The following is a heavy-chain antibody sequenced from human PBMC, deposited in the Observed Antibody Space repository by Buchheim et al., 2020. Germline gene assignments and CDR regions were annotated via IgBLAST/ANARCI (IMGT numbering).Heavy chain of an antibody. CDR3: ARVVFSYYYDSSGQNWFDP. CDR2: INPSGGST. V-gene: IGHV1-46*01. D-gene: IGHD3-22*01. J-gene: IGHJ5*02. Sequence: QVQLVQSGAEVKKPGASVKVSCKASGYTFTSYYMHWVRQAPGQGLEWMGIINPSGGSTSYAQKFQGRVTMNRDTSTSTVYMELSSLRSEDTAVYYCARVVFSYYYDSSGQNWFDPWGQGTL. CDR1: GYTFTSYY.